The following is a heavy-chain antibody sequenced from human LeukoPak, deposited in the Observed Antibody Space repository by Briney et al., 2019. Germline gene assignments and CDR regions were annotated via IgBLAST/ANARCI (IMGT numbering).Heavy chain of an antibody. V-gene: IGHV3-21*01. J-gene: IGHJ6*03. CDR2: ITSNTRYI. CDR3: ARWFGELLYYYYYMDV. CDR1: GFTFSSYT. Sequence: PGGSLRLSCAASGFTFSSYTMNWVRQAPGKGLEWVSSITSNTRYIFYADSVKGRFTISRDNAKNTLYLQMNSLRAEDTAVYYCARWFGELLYYYYYMDVWGKGTTVTISS. D-gene: IGHD3-10*01.